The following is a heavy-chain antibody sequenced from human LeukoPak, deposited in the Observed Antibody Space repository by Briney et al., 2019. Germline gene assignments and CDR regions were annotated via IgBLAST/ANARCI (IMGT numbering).Heavy chain of an antibody. J-gene: IGHJ4*02. CDR2: ISVYNGDT. Sequence: ASVRLSFETSGYTFTSFGISWVRQAPGQGLEWMGWISVYNGDTTFAQKFQGRVTMTTDTSTSTVYMELGNLRSDDTAVYYCARRVPSDYWGQGNLVTVSS. CDR1: GYTFTSFG. V-gene: IGHV1-18*01. D-gene: IGHD3-10*01. CDR3: ARRVPSDY.